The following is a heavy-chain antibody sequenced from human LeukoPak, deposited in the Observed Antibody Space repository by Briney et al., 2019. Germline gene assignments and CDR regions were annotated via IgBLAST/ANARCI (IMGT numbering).Heavy chain of an antibody. Sequence: GGSLRLSCAASGFTFSTYSMDWVRQAPGKGLEWVSSITSTSSSIYYGDSLKGRCTISRDNAKNSLYLQMNSLRAEDTAVYFCARVRGGYSYGYGAFDIWGQGTMVTASS. V-gene: IGHV3-21*01. CDR1: GFTFSTYS. D-gene: IGHD5-18*01. J-gene: IGHJ3*02. CDR3: ARVRGGYSYGYGAFDI. CDR2: ITSTSSSI.